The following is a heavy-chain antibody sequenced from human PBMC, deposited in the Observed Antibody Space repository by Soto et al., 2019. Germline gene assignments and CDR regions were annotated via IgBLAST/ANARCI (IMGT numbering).Heavy chain of an antibody. CDR3: ARTLGYCSGGSCYSQTNYYFDY. J-gene: IGHJ4*02. Sequence: GASVKVSCKASGYTFTSYYMHWVRQAPGQGLEWMGIINPSGGSTSYAQKFQGRVTMTRDTSTSTVYMELSSLGSEDTAVYYCARTLGYCSGGSCYSQTNYYFDYWGQGTLVTVSS. V-gene: IGHV1-46*03. CDR1: GYTFTSYY. CDR2: INPSGGST. D-gene: IGHD2-15*01.